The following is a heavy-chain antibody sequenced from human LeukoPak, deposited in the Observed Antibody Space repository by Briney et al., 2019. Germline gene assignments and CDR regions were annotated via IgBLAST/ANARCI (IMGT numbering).Heavy chain of an antibody. CDR2: IYPGDSDT. J-gene: IGHJ3*02. CDR3: ARRQLNDYGRFGAFDI. CDR1: GYSFTSYW. D-gene: IGHD4-17*01. V-gene: IGHV5-51*01. Sequence: GESLKIPCKGSGYSFTSYWIGWVRQMPGKGLEWMGIIYPGDSDTRYSPSFQGQVTISADKSISTAYLQWSSLKASDTAMYYCARRQLNDYGRFGAFDIWGQGTMVTVSS.